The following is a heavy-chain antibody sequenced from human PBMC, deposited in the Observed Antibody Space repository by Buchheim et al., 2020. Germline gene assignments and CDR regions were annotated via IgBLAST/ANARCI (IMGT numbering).Heavy chain of an antibody. D-gene: IGHD2-2*01. Sequence: QVQLQESGPGLVKPSETLSLTCTVSGGSISSYYWSWIRQPPGKGLEWIGYIYYSGSTNYNPSLKSRVTISVDPSKNQFPLKLSSVTAADTAVYYCARLVSKVYCSSTSCPAGNYYYGMDVWGQGTT. V-gene: IGHV4-59*01. CDR2: IYYSGST. CDR1: GGSISSYY. CDR3: ARLVSKVYCSSTSCPAGNYYYGMDV. J-gene: IGHJ6*02.